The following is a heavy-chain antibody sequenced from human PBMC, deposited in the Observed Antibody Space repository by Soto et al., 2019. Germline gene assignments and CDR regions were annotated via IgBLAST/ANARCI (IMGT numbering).Heavy chain of an antibody. Sequence: SETLSLTCTVSGGSISSSSYYWGWIRQPPGKGLEWIGSIYYSGSTNYNPSIKSRVTISVDTSKNQFSLKLSSVTAADTAVYHCARLDVDTAMVSTSRWGTLFNPIFDYWGQGTLVTVSS. CDR1: GGSISSSSYY. D-gene: IGHD5-18*01. J-gene: IGHJ4*02. CDR2: IYYSGST. V-gene: IGHV4-39*07. CDR3: ARLDVDTAMVSTSRWGTLFNPIFDY.